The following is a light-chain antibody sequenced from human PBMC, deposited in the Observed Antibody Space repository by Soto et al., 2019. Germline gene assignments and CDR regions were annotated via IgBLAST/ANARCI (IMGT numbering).Light chain of an antibody. CDR2: DTS. Sequence: EIVMTQSPATLSVSPGEGATLSCRASQNINSNLAWYQQKPGQAPRLLIYDTSTRATGIPARFSGSGSGTEFTLTISSLQSEDFAVYYCQQYYYWPPWTFGQGTKVEIK. CDR1: QNINSN. CDR3: QQYYYWPPWT. J-gene: IGKJ1*01. V-gene: IGKV3-15*01.